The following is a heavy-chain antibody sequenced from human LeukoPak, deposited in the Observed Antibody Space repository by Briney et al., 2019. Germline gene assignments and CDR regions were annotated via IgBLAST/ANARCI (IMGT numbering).Heavy chain of an antibody. D-gene: IGHD6-25*01. V-gene: IGHV4-59*01. Sequence: SSETLSLTCTVSGGSISSYYWSWIRQPPGKGLEWIGYIYYSGSTNYNPSLKCRVTISVDTSKNQFSLKLSSVTAADTAVYYCASSGLPWYFDLWGRGTLVTVSS. CDR3: ASSGLPWYFDL. CDR2: IYYSGST. CDR1: GGSISSYY. J-gene: IGHJ2*01.